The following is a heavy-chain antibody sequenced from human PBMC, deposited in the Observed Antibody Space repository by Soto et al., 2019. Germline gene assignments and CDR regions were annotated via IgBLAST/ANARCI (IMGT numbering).Heavy chain of an antibody. CDR3: AKGDCTSTSCLDFGMDV. CDR1: GFTFSSYA. J-gene: IGHJ6*02. CDR2: ISGSGYST. Sequence: GGSLRLSCAASGFTFSSYAMSWVRQAPGKGLEWVSVISGSGYSTYYADSVKGRFTISRDNSKNTLYLQMNSLRAEDTAVYYCAKGDCTSTSCLDFGMDVWGQGTTVTVSS. D-gene: IGHD2-2*01. V-gene: IGHV3-23*01.